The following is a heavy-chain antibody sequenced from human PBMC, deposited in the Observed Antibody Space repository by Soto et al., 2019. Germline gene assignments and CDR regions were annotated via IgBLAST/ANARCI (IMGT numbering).Heavy chain of an antibody. Sequence: GGSLRLSCVASGFVFKNYEMNWVRQAPGKGLEWVSYISNSGNTIYVADSMRGRFTISRDNAKNSLFLQMNSLRADDTAVYYCARDIDNRDYYYGLDVWGQGTTVTVSS. CDR2: ISNSGNTI. J-gene: IGHJ6*02. V-gene: IGHV3-48*03. CDR1: GFVFKNYE. CDR3: ARDIDNRDYYYGLDV. D-gene: IGHD1-20*01.